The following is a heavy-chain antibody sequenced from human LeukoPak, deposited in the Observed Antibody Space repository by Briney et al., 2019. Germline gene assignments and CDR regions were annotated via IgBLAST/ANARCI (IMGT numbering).Heavy chain of an antibody. J-gene: IGHJ4*02. CDR3: ARRGEGNFDY. V-gene: IGHV4-39*01. CDR1: GGSISSSSYY. D-gene: IGHD2-21*01. CDR2: IYYSGST. Sequence: SETLSLTCTVSGGSISSSSYYWGWIRRPPGKGLEWIGSIYYSGSTYYNPSLKSRVTISVDTSKNQFSLKLSSVTAADTAVYYCARRGEGNFDYWGQGTLVTVSS.